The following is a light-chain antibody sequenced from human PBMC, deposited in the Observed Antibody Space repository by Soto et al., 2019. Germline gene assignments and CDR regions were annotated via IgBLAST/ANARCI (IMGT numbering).Light chain of an antibody. CDR3: CSYAGRYTYV. CDR1: SSDVGGYNY. Sequence: QSVLTQPRSVSGSPGQSVTISCTGTSSDVGGYNYVSWYQQHPGKAPKVMIYDVSKRPSGVPDRFSGSKSGNTASLTISGLLADDEADYYCCSYAGRYTYVFGSGTKLTVL. J-gene: IGLJ1*01. V-gene: IGLV2-11*01. CDR2: DVS.